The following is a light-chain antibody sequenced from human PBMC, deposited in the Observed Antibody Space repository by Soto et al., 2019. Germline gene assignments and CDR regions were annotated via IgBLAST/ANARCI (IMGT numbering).Light chain of an antibody. CDR3: QQYGKPPPNA. Sequence: EIVLTQSPGTLSLSPGERATLSCRASQSISSSYLAWYQQKPGQAPRVLIYGASSRATGIPDRFSGSGSGTDFTLTISRLEPEDFAVNFCQQYGKPPPNAFSQGTKMEIK. CDR2: GAS. CDR1: QSISSSY. J-gene: IGKJ2*01. V-gene: IGKV3-20*01.